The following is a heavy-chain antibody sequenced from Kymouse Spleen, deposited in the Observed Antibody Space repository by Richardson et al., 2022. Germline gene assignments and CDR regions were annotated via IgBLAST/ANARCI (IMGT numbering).Heavy chain of an antibody. D-gene: IGHD3-10*01. CDR1: GGSISSSSYY. CDR2: IYYSGST. J-gene: IGHJ6*02. CDR3: APLWFGELLPGDYYYYGMDV. Sequence: QLQLQESGPGLVKPSETLSLTCTVSGGSISSSSYYWGWIRQPPGKGLEWIGSIYYSGSTYYNPSLKSRVTISVDTSKNQFSLKLSSVTAADTAVYYCAPLWFGELLPGDYYYYGMDVWGQGTTVTVSS. V-gene: IGHV4-39*01.